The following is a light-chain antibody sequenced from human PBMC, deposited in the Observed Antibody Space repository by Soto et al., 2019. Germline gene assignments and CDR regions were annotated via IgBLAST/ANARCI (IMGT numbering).Light chain of an antibody. CDR3: CSFTTSDTRV. CDR1: SGDIGRYDY. Sequence: QSVLTQPASVSGSPGQSITISCTGTSGDIGRYDYVSWFQQRPGKAPKLIIYDVSHRPSGVSNRFSGSKSGNTASLTISGLQAEDESVYYCCSFTTSDTRVFGTGTKLTVL. CDR2: DVS. J-gene: IGLJ1*01. V-gene: IGLV2-14*01.